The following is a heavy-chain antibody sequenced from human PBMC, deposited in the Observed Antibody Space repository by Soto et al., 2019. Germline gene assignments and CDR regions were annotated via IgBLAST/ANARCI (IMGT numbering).Heavy chain of an antibody. D-gene: IGHD4-4*01. CDR3: ARRSPYSNYFDY. CDR1: GGSFSGYY. V-gene: IGHV4-34*01. J-gene: IGHJ4*02. Sequence: PSETLSLTCAVYGGSFSGYYWSWIRQPPGKGLEWIGEINHSGSTNYNTSIKSRVTISVDTSKNQFSLKLSSVTAADTAVYYCARRSPYSNYFDYWGQGTLVTVSS. CDR2: INHSGST.